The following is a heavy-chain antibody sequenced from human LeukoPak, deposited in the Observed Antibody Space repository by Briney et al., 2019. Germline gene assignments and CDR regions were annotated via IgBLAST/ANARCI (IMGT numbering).Heavy chain of an antibody. CDR2: IYYSGST. CDR3: ARAKGYCSSTSCYAPRYYYYYYYMDV. Sequence: SQTLSLTCTVSGGSISSGDYYWSWIRQPPGKGLEWIGYIYYSGSTYYNPSLKSRVTISVDTSKNQFSLKLSSVTAADTAVYYCARAKGYCSSTSCYAPRYYYYYYYMDVWGKGTTVTVSS. D-gene: IGHD2-2*01. CDR1: GGSISSGDYY. V-gene: IGHV4-30-4*08. J-gene: IGHJ6*03.